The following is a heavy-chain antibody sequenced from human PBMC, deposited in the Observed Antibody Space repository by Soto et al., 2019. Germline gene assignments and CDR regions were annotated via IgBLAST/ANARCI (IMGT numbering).Heavy chain of an antibody. CDR2: IGSSSRYT. CDR3: ARVGDGSSSWYYFDY. Sequence: GGSLRLSCVVSGFSFSDYYMSWIRQAPGKGLEWVSYIGSSSRYTNYADSVKGRFIISRDNAKKSLYLQMNSLRAEDTAVYYCARVGDGSSSWYYFDYWGQGTLVTVSS. CDR1: GFSFSDYY. V-gene: IGHV3-11*06. D-gene: IGHD6-13*01. J-gene: IGHJ4*02.